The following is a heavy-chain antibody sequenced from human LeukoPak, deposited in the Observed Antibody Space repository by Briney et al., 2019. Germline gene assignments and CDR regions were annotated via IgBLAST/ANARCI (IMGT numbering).Heavy chain of an antibody. CDR1: GFTFSSYA. J-gene: IGHJ6*02. V-gene: IGHV3-30-3*01. CDR3: ARGISGDYVWGSYFYGMDV. CDR2: ISYDGSNK. D-gene: IGHD3-16*01. Sequence: GGSLRLSCAASGFTFSSYAMHWVRQAPGKGPEWVAVISYDGSNKYYADSVKGRFTISRDNSKNTLYLQMNSLRAEDTAVYYCARGISGDYVWGSYFYGMDVWGQGTTVTVSS.